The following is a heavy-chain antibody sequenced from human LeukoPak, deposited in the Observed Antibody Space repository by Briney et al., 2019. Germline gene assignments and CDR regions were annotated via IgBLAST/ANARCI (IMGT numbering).Heavy chain of an antibody. V-gene: IGHV1-2*02. CDR2: INPNSGGT. J-gene: IGHJ6*03. CDR1: GYTFTGYY. Sequence: GASVKVSCKASGYTFTGYYMHWVRQAPGQGLEWMGWINPNSGGTNYAQKFQGRVTMTRDTSISTAYMELSRLRSDDTAVYYCARSMGALDYYYYYMDVWGEGTTVTVSS. CDR3: ARSMGALDYYYYYMDV. D-gene: IGHD1-26*01.